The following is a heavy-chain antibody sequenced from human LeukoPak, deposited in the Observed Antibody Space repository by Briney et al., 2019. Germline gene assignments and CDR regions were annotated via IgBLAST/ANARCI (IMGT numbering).Heavy chain of an antibody. J-gene: IGHJ4*02. CDR1: GFTFNNYC. Sequence: GGSLRLSCAASGFTFNNYCMNWVRQAPGKGLVWVSRISSSSSYIYYADSVKGRFTISRDNAKNSLYLQMNSLRAEDTAVYYCARGGASYYASEYYFDYWGQGTLVTVSS. CDR2: ISSSSSYI. D-gene: IGHD3-10*01. V-gene: IGHV3-21*01. CDR3: ARGGASYYASEYYFDY.